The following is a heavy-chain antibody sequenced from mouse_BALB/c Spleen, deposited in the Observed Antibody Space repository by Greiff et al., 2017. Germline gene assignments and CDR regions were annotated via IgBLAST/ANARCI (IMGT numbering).Heavy chain of an antibody. CDR1: GFSLSRYS. V-gene: IGHV2-6-4*01. Sequence: VKVVESGPGLVAPSQSLSITCTVSGFSLSRYSVHWVRQPPGKGLEWLGMIWGGGSTDYNSALKSRLSISKDNSKSQVFLKMNSLQTDDTAMYYCARNWGYDEPYYAMDYWGQGTSVTVSS. J-gene: IGHJ4*01. D-gene: IGHD2-14*01. CDR2: IWGGGST. CDR3: ARNWGYDEPYYAMDY.